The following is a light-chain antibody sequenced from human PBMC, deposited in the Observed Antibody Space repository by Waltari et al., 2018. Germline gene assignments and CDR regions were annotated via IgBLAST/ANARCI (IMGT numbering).Light chain of an antibody. J-gene: IGKJ1*01. CDR1: QSVSTF. Sequence: EVVLTQFPGTLSLSPGERATLFCRASQSVSTFLAWYQQKAGQAPRLLIYGASSRATCIPDRFSGSGSGTDFSLTISRLEPEDFAVYYCQNHERLPATFGQGTKGNQT. CDR3: QNHERLPAT. V-gene: IGKV3-20*01. CDR2: GAS.